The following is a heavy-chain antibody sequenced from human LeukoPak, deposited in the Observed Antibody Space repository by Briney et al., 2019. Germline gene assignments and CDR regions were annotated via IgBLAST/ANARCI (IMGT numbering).Heavy chain of an antibody. V-gene: IGHV1-24*01. CDR3: ATDLQSRDAFDI. CDR2: FDPEDGET. CDR1: GYTLTELS. Sequence: GASVKVSCKVSGYTLTELSMHWGRQAPGKGLEWMGGFDPEDGETIYAQKFQGRVTMTEDTSTDTAYMELSSLRSEDTAVYYCATDLQSRDAFDIWGQGTMVTVSS. J-gene: IGHJ3*02.